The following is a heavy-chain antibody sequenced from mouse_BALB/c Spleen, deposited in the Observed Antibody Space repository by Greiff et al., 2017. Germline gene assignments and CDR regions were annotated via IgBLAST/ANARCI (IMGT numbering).Heavy chain of an antibody. Sequence: EVQLQESGAELVRPGALVKLSCKASGFNIKDYYIHWVKQRPEQGLEWIGWIDPENGNTIYDPKFQGKASITADTSSNTAYLQLSSLTSEDTAVYYCARGQLGLSLPYWGQGTLVTVSA. V-gene: IGHV14-1*02. CDR1: GFNIKDYY. D-gene: IGHD3-1*01. CDR3: ARGQLGLSLPY. J-gene: IGHJ3*01. CDR2: IDPENGNT.